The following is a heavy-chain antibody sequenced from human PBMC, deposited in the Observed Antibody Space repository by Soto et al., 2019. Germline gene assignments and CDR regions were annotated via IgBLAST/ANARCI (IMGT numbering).Heavy chain of an antibody. CDR1: GYTFTTYY. CDR2: INPSDGGT. Sequence: QVQLMQSGAEVKKPGASVKVSCKASGYTFTTYYMHWVRQAPGQGLEWMGIINPSDGGTNYAQKIQDRVTLTKDTSTSTVYMQLSSLRSEDTALHFAAREGWGPQLPRHFDYWGQGTLLTVSS. CDR3: AREGWGPQLPRHFDY. D-gene: IGHD1-26*01. J-gene: IGHJ4*02. V-gene: IGHV1-46*01.